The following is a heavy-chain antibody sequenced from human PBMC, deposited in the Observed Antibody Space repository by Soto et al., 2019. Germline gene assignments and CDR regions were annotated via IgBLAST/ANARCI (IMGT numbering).Heavy chain of an antibody. CDR2: IYYSGST. V-gene: IGHV4-59*08. CDR1: GGSISSYY. J-gene: IGHJ4*02. CDR3: ARHEITFGGVTHYYFDY. D-gene: IGHD3-16*01. Sequence: QVQLQESGPGLVKPSETLSLTCTVSGGSISSYYWSWIRQPPGKGLEWIGNIYYSGSTNYNPSLKSRVTISVDTSKNQFSLKLSSVTAADTAVYYCARHEITFGGVTHYYFDYWGQGTLVTVSS.